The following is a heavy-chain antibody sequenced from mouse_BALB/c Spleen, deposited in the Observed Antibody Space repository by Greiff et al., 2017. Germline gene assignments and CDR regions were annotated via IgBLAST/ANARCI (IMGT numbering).Heavy chain of an antibody. J-gene: IGHJ4*01. CDR3: ARDDYDVAMDY. D-gene: IGHD2-4*01. Sequence: EVKLVESGGGLVKPGGSLKLSCAASGFTFSSYAMSWVRQTPEKRLEWVASISSGGSTYYPDSVKGRFTISRDNARNILYLQMSSLRSEDTAMYYCARDDYDVAMDYWGQGTSVTVSS. V-gene: IGHV5-6-5*01. CDR2: ISSGGST. CDR1: GFTFSSYA.